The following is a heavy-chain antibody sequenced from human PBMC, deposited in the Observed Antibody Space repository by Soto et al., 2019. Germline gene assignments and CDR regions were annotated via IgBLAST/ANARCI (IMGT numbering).Heavy chain of an antibody. J-gene: IGHJ6*03. D-gene: IGHD7-27*01. CDR1: GFILSDCA. CDR2: ISSSSSVI. CDR3: ARDLSWGSNWYYYMDV. Sequence: EVQLVESGGGLVQPGGSLRLSCATSGFILSDCAMNWVRQASGKGLEWVSYISSSSSVIDYADSVKGRFTVSGDNARNSLYLQMNSLRAEDTAVYYCARDLSWGSNWYYYMDVWGKGTTVTVSS. V-gene: IGHV3-48*01.